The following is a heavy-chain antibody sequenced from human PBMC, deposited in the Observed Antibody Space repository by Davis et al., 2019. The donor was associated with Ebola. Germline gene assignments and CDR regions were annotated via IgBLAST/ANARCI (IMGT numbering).Heavy chain of an antibody. CDR2: IKQDGSEK. J-gene: IGHJ5*02. D-gene: IGHD2-15*01. CDR3: TRGGAGVVAAPDNWFDP. Sequence: GGSLRLSCAASGFTFSSYWMSWVRQAPGKGLEWVANIKQDGSEKYYVDSVKGRFTISRDNAKNTLYLQMNSLRAEDTAMYYCTRGGAGVVAAPDNWFDPWGQGTLVTVSS. CDR1: GFTFSSYW. V-gene: IGHV3-7*01.